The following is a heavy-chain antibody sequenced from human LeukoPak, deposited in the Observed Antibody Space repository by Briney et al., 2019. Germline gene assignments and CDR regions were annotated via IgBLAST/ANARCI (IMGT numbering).Heavy chain of an antibody. CDR1: GFTFSSYA. V-gene: IGHV3-23*01. CDR2: LRGNDDA. CDR3: AKASWVSTADAVL. Sequence: PGGSLRLSCVASGFTFSSYAMSWVRETPARGLEWVSSLRGNDDAFYADSVKGRFTLSRDESRNTVYLQLNKLGVEDTAIYYCAKASWVSTADAVLWGQGTVVTVSS. J-gene: IGHJ4*02. D-gene: IGHD3-16*01.